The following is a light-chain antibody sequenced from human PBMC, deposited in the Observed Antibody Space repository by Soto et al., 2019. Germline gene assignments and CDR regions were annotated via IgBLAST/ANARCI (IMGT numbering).Light chain of an antibody. CDR3: QQRSNWPWT. J-gene: IGKJ1*01. CDR1: QSVSSY. V-gene: IGKV3-11*01. Sequence: EIVLTQSPATLSLSPGERATLSCRASQSVSSYLAWYQQKPGQAPRLLIYDASNRAPGIPASFSGSGSGTDFTLTISSLEPDDFAVYYFQQRSNWPWTFGQGTQVEIK. CDR2: DAS.